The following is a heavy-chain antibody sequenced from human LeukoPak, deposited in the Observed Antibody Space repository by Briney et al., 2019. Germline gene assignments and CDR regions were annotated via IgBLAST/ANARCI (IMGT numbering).Heavy chain of an antibody. D-gene: IGHD6-19*01. CDR3: ARDSSGWYHWFDP. Sequence: ASVKVSCKAFGYTFTSNYMHWVRQAPGQGPEWMGVISPSGGSTTYAQKFQGRVTITADKSTSTAYMELSSLRSEDTAMYYCARDSSGWYHWFDPWGQGTLVTVSS. CDR2: ISPSGGST. CDR1: GYTFTSNY. J-gene: IGHJ5*02. V-gene: IGHV1-46*01.